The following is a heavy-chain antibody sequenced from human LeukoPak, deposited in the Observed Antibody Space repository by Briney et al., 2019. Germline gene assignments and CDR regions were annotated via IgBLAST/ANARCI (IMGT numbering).Heavy chain of an antibody. CDR2: IYYSGST. D-gene: IGHD4-17*01. CDR1: GGSISSSSYY. J-gene: IGHJ4*02. Sequence: SETLSLTCTVSGGSISSSSYYWGWIRQPPGKGLEWIGSIYYSGSTYYNPSLKSRVTISVDTSKNQFSLKLSSVTAADTAVYYCAGNTVIYYFDYWGQGTLVTVSS. CDR3: AGNTVIYYFDY. V-gene: IGHV4-39*07.